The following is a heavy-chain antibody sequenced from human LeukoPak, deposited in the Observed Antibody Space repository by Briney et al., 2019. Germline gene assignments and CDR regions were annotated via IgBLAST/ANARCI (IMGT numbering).Heavy chain of an antibody. Sequence: SETLSLTCTVSGGSISSSSYYWGWIRQPPGKGLEWVGSIYYSGGTYYNPSLKSRVTISVDTSKNQFSLKLSSVTAADTAVYYCVRNKHYYDTSGYSDYWGQGTLVTVSS. D-gene: IGHD3-22*01. CDR1: GGSISSSSYY. J-gene: IGHJ4*02. CDR3: VRNKHYYDTSGYSDY. V-gene: IGHV4-39*07. CDR2: IYYSGGT.